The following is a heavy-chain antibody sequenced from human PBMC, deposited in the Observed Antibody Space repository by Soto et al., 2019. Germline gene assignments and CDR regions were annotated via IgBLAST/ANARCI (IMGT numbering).Heavy chain of an antibody. V-gene: IGHV1-2*02. J-gene: IGHJ1*01. D-gene: IGHD6-13*01. Sequence: GASVKVSCKASGYTFTGYYMHWVRQAPGQGLEWMGWINPNSGGTNYAQKFQGRVTMTRDTSISAAYMELSRLRSDDTAVYYCARENSSSWYLPREGYFQHWGQGTLVTVSS. CDR3: ARENSSSWYLPREGYFQH. CDR2: INPNSGGT. CDR1: GYTFTGYY.